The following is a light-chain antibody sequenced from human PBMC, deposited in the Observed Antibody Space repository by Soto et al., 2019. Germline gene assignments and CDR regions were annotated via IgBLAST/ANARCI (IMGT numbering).Light chain of an antibody. V-gene: IGKV3-20*01. CDR1: QSVNSGY. CDR2: GTS. Sequence: EVVLTQSPGTLSLSPGERAILSCRASQSVNSGYLAWYQQKPGQAPRLLIYGTSIRAAGIPDRFSGSGSGTDFPLTIRRLEPEDFAVYSCQQYLASPPWTFGQGTKVE. J-gene: IGKJ1*01. CDR3: QQYLASPPWT.